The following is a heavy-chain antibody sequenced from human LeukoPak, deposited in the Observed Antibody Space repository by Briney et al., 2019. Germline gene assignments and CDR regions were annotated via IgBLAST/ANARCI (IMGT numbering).Heavy chain of an antibody. CDR2: ISYDGSNK. J-gene: IGHJ4*02. Sequence: GGSLRLFCAASGFTFSSYGMHWVRQAPGKGLEWVAVISYDGSNKYYADSVKGRFTISRDNSRNTLYLQMNSLRAEDTSVYYCARDPSSGFYYYFDYWGQGTLVTVSS. CDR3: ARDPSSGFYYYFDY. CDR1: GFTFSSYG. V-gene: IGHV3-30*19. D-gene: IGHD3-22*01.